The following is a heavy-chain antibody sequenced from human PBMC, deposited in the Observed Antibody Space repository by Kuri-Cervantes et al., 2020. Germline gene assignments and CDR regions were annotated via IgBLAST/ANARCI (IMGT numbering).Heavy chain of an antibody. Sequence: GESLKISCAVSGLPFSDVWMSWVRQAPGKGLVWVSRIDSDGSKTHYADSVKGRFTISRDNAKNTLYLQMNSLRAEDTAVYYCVRDKDGYNFWGQGTLVTVSS. D-gene: IGHD5-24*01. J-gene: IGHJ4*02. CDR1: GLPFSDVW. CDR2: IDSDGSKT. CDR3: VRDKDGYNF. V-gene: IGHV3-74*01.